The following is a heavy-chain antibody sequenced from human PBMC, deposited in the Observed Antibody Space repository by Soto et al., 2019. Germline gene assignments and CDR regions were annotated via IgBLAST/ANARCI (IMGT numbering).Heavy chain of an antibody. D-gene: IGHD1-7*01. CDR1: GDSISSGGYY. CDR2: IYDNGGA. J-gene: IGHJ4*02. Sequence: QVQLQESGPGLVKPSQTLSLTCTVSGDSISSGGYYWSWIRQHPGKGLEWIGYIYDNGGAYYSPSLKGGVVISVDRPVNPFSRRLSSVTAAGTGVYYCARVKGETTRLFFNSWGQGPRVPVP. V-gene: IGHV4-31*03. CDR3: ARVKGETTRLFFNS.